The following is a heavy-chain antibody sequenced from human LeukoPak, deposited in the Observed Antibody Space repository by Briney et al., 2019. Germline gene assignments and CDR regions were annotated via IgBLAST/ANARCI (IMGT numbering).Heavy chain of an antibody. J-gene: IGHJ5*02. CDR1: GYTFTGYY. D-gene: IGHD3-16*01. Sequence: ASVKVSCKASGYTFTGYYMHWVRQAPGQGLEWMGWINPNSGGTNYAQKFQGRVTMTRDTSISTAYMELSRLRSDDTAVYYCARVMPVMYNWFDPWGQGTLVTVSS. CDR3: ARVMPVMYNWFDP. V-gene: IGHV1-2*02. CDR2: INPNSGGT.